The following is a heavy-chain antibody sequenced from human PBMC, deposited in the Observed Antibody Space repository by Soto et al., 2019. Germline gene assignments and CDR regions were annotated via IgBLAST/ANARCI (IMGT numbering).Heavy chain of an antibody. CDR3: AHGRSGTTIGGYFDY. D-gene: IGHD1-1*01. J-gene: IGHJ4*02. V-gene: IGHV2-5*02. CDR2: IYWDDDK. CDR1: GLSLSTTEVS. Sequence: QITLKESGPTLVKPTQTLTLTYTFSGLSLSTTEVSVAWIRQPPGKALEWLALIYWDDDKRYSPSLKSRFANTRDSSKNQVVLTATSMDPEDTATYDCAHGRSGTTIGGYFDYWGQGALVTVSS.